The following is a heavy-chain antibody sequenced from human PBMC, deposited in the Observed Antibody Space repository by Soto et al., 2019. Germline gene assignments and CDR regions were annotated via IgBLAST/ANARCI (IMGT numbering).Heavy chain of an antibody. J-gene: IGHJ4*02. V-gene: IGHV2-26*01. D-gene: IGHD3-22*01. CDR1: GFSLSNGRVG. CDR3: VRIAYFYDSSGHYFDY. CDR2: IFSTDEK. Sequence: QVTLKESGPVLVKPTETLTLTCTVSGFSLSNGRVGVSWIRQPPGKALEWLAHIFSTDEKSYSTSLKSRLTTSKDTSKSQVVLTMTNMDPVDTATYYCVRIAYFYDSSGHYFDYWGQGTLVTVSS.